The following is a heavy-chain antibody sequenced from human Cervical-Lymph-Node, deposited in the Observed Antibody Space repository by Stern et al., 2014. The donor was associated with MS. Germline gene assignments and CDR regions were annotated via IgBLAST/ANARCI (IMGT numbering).Heavy chain of an antibody. V-gene: IGHV2-26*01. CDR1: GLSLSNPRMG. D-gene: IGHD1-26*01. Sequence: QVTLKESGPVLVKPTETLTLTCSVSGLSLSNPRMGVSWIRQPPGKALEWLAHIFSTDEKSYSTSPESRLTISRGTSKSQVVLTMTNMDPVDTATYYCARSYSGTYLDWFDPWGQGTLVTVSS. CDR3: ARSYSGTYLDWFDP. J-gene: IGHJ5*02. CDR2: IFSTDEK.